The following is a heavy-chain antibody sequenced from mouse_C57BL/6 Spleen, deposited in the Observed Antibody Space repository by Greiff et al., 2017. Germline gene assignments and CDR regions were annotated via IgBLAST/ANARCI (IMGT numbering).Heavy chain of an antibody. CDR2: IYPGDGDT. V-gene: IGHV1-82*01. CDR1: GYAFSSSW. D-gene: IGHD2-4*01. Sequence: VQLQQSGPELVKPGASVKISCKASGYAFSSSWMNWVKQRPGKGLEWIGRIYPGDGDTNYNGKFKGKATLTADKSSSTAYMQLSSLTSEDSAVYFCARYGDYDYDGGVWYFDVWGTGTTVTVSS. CDR3: ARYGDYDYDGGVWYFDV. J-gene: IGHJ1*03.